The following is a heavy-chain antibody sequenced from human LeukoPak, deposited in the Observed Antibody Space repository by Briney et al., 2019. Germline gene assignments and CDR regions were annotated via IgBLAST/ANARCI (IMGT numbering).Heavy chain of an antibody. CDR1: GFTFSSYS. J-gene: IGHJ4*02. CDR2: ISSSSYI. CDR3: ARDPGVYYDSSGYPPDY. V-gene: IGHV3-21*04. D-gene: IGHD3-22*01. Sequence: GGSLRLSCAASGFTFSSYSMNWVRQAPGKGLEWVSSISSSSYIYYADSVKGRFTISRDNAKNSLYLQMNSLRAEDTAVYYCARDPGVYYDSSGYPPDYWGQGTLVTVSS.